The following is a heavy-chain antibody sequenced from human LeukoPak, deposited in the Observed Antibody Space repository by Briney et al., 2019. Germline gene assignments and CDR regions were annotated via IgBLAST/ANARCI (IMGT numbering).Heavy chain of an antibody. CDR2: ISGGGDSA. CDR3: AKLGCTGTFCYANY. V-gene: IGHV3-23*01. CDR1: GFTFSSYS. J-gene: IGHJ4*02. D-gene: IGHD2-2*01. Sequence: GGSLRLSCAASGFTFSSYSMNWVRQAPGKGLEWVSVISGGGDSADYADSMKGRFTISRDNSKNTLYLQMNSLRAEDTALYYCAKLGCTGTFCYANYWGQGTLVTVSS.